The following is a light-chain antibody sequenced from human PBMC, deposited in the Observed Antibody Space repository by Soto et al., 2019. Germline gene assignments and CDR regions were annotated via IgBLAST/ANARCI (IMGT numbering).Light chain of an antibody. J-gene: IGLJ2*01. CDR3: CSYASSSTWDVV. CDR2: EGT. Sequence: QSVLTQPASVSGSPGQSITISCTGTSSDVGSYNLVSWYQQHPGKAPKLMIYEGTKRPSGVSNRFSGSKSGNTASLTISGLQAEDEADYYCCSYASSSTWDVVFGGGTKLTVL. V-gene: IGLV2-23*01. CDR1: SSDVGSYNL.